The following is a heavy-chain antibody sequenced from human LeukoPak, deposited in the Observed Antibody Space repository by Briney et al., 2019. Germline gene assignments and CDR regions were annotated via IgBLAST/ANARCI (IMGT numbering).Heavy chain of an antibody. CDR3: ARDGINYYDSSGYRAAFDY. J-gene: IGHJ4*02. V-gene: IGHV3-30-3*01. CDR2: ISYDGSNK. Sequence: PGRSLRLSCAASGFTFSSYAMHWVRQAPGKGLEWVAVISYDGSNKYYADSVKGRFTISRDNSKNTLYLQMNSLRAEDTAVYYCARDGINYYDSSGYRAAFDYWGQGTLVTVSS. D-gene: IGHD3-22*01. CDR1: GFTFSSYA.